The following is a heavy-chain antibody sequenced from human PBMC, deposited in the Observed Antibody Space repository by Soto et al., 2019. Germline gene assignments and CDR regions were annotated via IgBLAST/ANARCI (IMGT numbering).Heavy chain of an antibody. V-gene: IGHV3-21*06. CDR1: GFMFSAYT. Sequence: GALRLSCAASGFMFSAYTMNWVRQAPGKGLEWLSSISDDSSYIDYADSLRGRFTVSRDNARNSLYLQIDSLGVEDTAVYYCATPYYFNHWGPGTLVTVSS. CDR3: ATPYYFNH. J-gene: IGHJ1*01. CDR2: ISDDSSYI. D-gene: IGHD3-16*01.